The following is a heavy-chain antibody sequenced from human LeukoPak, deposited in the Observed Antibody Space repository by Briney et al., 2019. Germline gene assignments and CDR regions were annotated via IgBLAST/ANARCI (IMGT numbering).Heavy chain of an antibody. D-gene: IGHD3-10*01. V-gene: IGHV3-30*03. J-gene: IGHJ3*02. CDR2: ISYDGSNK. CDR1: GFTFSSYG. CDR3: ARDEVMVRGVIIWSQGAFDI. Sequence: GGSLRLSCAASGFTFSSYGMHWVRQAPGKGLEWVAVISYDGSNKYYADSVKGRFTISRDNSKNTLYLQMNSLRAEDTAVYYCARDEVMVRGVIIWSQGAFDIWGQGTMVTVSS.